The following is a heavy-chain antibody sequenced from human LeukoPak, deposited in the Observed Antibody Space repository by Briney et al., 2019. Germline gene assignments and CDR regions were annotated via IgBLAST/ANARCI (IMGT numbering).Heavy chain of an antibody. Sequence: GGSLRLSCEASGFSVASSYMTWVRQAPGKGLEWVGRIKSKTDGGTTDYAAPVKGRFTISRDDSKNTLYLQMNSLKTEDTAVYYCTTDGVGGYFDWLSIDYWGQGTLVTVSS. CDR2: IKSKTDGGTT. D-gene: IGHD3-9*01. J-gene: IGHJ4*02. CDR3: TTDGVGGYFDWLSIDY. V-gene: IGHV3-15*01. CDR1: GFSVASSY.